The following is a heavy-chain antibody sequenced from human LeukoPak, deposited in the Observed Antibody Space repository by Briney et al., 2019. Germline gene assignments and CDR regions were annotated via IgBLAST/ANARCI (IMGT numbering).Heavy chain of an antibody. CDR3: ARVAAYYDFWSGYSYYYYYMDV. Sequence: SETLSLTCTVSGGSISSYYWSWIRQPPGKGLERIGYIYTSGSTNYNPSLKSRVTISVDTSKNQFSLKLSSVTAADTAVYYCARVAAYYDFWSGYSYYYYYMDVWGKGTTVTVSS. J-gene: IGHJ6*03. D-gene: IGHD3-3*01. CDR1: GGSISSYY. CDR2: IYTSGST. V-gene: IGHV4-4*09.